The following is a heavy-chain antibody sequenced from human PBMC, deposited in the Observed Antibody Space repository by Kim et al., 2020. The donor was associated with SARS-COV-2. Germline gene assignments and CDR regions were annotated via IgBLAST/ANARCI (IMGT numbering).Heavy chain of an antibody. Sequence: GYGKYYVDSRKGRFTISRDNAENSLYQQMNSLRAEDTAVYYCARGVAFDIWGQGTMVTVSS. V-gene: IGHV3-7*01. CDR3: ARGVAFDI. CDR2: GYGK. J-gene: IGHJ3*02.